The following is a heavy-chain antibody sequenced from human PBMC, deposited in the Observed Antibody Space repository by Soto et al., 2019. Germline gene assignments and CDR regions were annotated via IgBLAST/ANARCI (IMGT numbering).Heavy chain of an antibody. CDR1: GGSISSGDYY. D-gene: IGHD5-18*01. V-gene: IGHV4-30-4*01. J-gene: IGHJ6*02. CDR2: IYYSGST. Sequence: SETLSLTCTVSGGSISSGDYYWSWIRQPPGKGLEWIGYIYYSGSTYYNPSLKSRVTISVDTSKNQFSLKLSSVTAADTAVYYCARGRYSYGLGGMDVWGQGTTVTVSS. CDR3: ARGRYSYGLGGMDV.